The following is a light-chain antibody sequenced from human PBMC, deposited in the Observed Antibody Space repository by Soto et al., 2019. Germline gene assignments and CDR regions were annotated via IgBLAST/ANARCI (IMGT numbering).Light chain of an antibody. Sequence: EVVMTQSPATLSVSPGERATPSCRASQSVTSNLAWYQQKPGQAPRPLIYGTSTRATGIPASFSGSGSGTEFTLTISSLQSEDFAVYYCQQYNKWPITFGQGTRLEIK. V-gene: IGKV3-15*01. CDR1: QSVTSN. CDR2: GTS. J-gene: IGKJ5*01. CDR3: QQYNKWPIT.